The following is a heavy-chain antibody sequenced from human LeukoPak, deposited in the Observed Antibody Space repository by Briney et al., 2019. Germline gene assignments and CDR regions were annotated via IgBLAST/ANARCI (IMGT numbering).Heavy chain of an antibody. Sequence: GWSLRLSCAASGFPFSSYGMHWVRQAPGKGLEWVAVLSYDGSNEYYADSVKGRFTISRDNSKNTLYLQMNSLRVEDTAVYYCAGSWFYRDYFEYWGQGTLVTVSS. J-gene: IGHJ4*02. D-gene: IGHD3-10*01. CDR3: AGSWFYRDYFEY. CDR1: GFPFSSYG. V-gene: IGHV3-30*03. CDR2: LSYDGSNE.